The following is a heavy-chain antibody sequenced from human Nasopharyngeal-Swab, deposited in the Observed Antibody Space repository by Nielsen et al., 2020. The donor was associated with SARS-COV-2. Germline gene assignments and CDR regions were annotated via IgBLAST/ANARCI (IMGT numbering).Heavy chain of an antibody. D-gene: IGHD3-3*01. CDR3: ARSGDDFWSGYFDY. CDR1: GGSVSSGSYY. CDR2: IYYSGST. Sequence: SATLPLTCTVSGGSVSSGSYYWSWIRQPPGKGLEWIGYIYYSGSTNYNPSLKSRVTISVDTSKNQFSLKLSSVTAADTAVYYCARSGDDFWSGYFDYWGQGTLVTVSS. J-gene: IGHJ4*02. V-gene: IGHV4-61*01.